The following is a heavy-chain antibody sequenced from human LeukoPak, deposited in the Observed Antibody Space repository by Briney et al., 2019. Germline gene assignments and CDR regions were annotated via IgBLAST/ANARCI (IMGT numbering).Heavy chain of an antibody. CDR3: ARQSAAAQYTNWFDP. J-gene: IGHJ5*02. CDR2: IYPADSDT. V-gene: IGHV5-51*01. D-gene: IGHD2-2*01. Sequence: VESLKISCKGSGYSFASFWIGWVRQMPGKGLEWMGVIYPADSDTRYSPSFQGQVTISADKSTSTAYLQWSTLKASDTAIYYCARQSAAAQYTNWFDPWGQGTLVTVSS. CDR1: GYSFASFW.